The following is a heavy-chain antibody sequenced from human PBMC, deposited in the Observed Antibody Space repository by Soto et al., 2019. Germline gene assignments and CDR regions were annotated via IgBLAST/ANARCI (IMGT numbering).Heavy chain of an antibody. J-gene: IGHJ4*02. CDR3: ETWAIEVGGEGF. CDR2: ISSAGDLI. Sequence: PVGSLRLSCTASGFTVSDYSVNWVRQAPGKGLEWISYISSAGDLILYADSVKGRFTIARDIAKDSLYLQMDSLRDEDSAVYYCETWAIEVGGEGFWGQGTLVTVSS. V-gene: IGHV3-48*02. D-gene: IGHD2-21*01. CDR1: GFTVSDYS.